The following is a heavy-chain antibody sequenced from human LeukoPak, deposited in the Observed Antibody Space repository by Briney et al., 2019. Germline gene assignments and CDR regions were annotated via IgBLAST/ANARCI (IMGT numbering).Heavy chain of an antibody. D-gene: IGHD6-19*01. V-gene: IGHV4-39*01. Sequence: SETLSLTCTVSGGSVTSVSNYWGWIRQPPGQGLEWIGSVDYSGRTYYNPSLQSRATISVDTSKNQFSLKMISVTAADTAVFYCARAGYTSGWYGRFYFDYWGQGSLVAVSS. CDR3: ARAGYTSGWYGRFYFDY. CDR1: GGSVTSVSNY. J-gene: IGHJ4*02. CDR2: VDYSGRT.